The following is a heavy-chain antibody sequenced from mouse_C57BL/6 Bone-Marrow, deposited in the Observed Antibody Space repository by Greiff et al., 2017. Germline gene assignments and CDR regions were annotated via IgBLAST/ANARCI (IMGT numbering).Heavy chain of an antibody. V-gene: IGHV14-4*01. Sequence: DVKLQESGAELVRPGASVKLSCTASGFNIKDDYMHWVKQRPEQGLEWIGWIDPENGDTEYASKFQGKATIPADTSSNPAYLQLSSLTSEDTAVYYCTNSRITTVDWGRGTLVTVSA. CDR1: GFNIKDDY. J-gene: IGHJ3*01. CDR3: TNSRITTVD. CDR2: IDPENGDT. D-gene: IGHD1-1*01.